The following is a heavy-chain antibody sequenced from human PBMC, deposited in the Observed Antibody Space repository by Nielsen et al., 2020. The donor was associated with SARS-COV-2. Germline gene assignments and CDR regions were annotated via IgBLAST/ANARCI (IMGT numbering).Heavy chain of an antibody. CDR3: AREDLVATIFNYYYGMDV. J-gene: IGHJ6*02. Sequence: SVKVSCKASGGTFSSYAISWVRQAPGQGLEWMGGIIPIFGTANYAQKFQGRVTITADESTSTAYMELSSLRSEDTAVYYCAREDLVATIFNYYYGMDVWGQGTTVTVSS. V-gene: IGHV1-69*13. D-gene: IGHD5-12*01. CDR1: GGTFSSYA. CDR2: IIPIFGTA.